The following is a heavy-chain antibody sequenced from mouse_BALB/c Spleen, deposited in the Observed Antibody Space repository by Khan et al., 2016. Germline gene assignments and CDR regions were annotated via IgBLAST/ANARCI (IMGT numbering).Heavy chain of an antibody. CDR3: ARSGYGFDY. D-gene: IGHD2-10*02. Sequence: QMQLEESGAELVRPGSSVKISCKASGYAFSIYWMNWVKQRPGQGLEWIGQIYPGDGDTDYNGKFKDKATLTADKSSSTAYMQLSSLTSEDSAVYCCARSGYGFDYWGQGTTLTFSS. V-gene: IGHV1-80*01. CDR1: GYAFSIYW. J-gene: IGHJ2*01. CDR2: IYPGDGDT.